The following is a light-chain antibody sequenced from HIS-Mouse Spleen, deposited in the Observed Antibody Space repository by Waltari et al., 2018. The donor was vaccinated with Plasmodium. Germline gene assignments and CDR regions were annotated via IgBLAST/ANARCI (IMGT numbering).Light chain of an antibody. CDR2: KES. V-gene: IGLV3-27*01. J-gene: IGLJ3*02. CDR3: YSAADNNRV. Sequence: SYELTQPSSVSVSPGQTARITCSGDVLEKKYARWFQQKPGQAPVLVIYKESERPSGIPGRFSGSSSGTTVTLTISGAQVEDEADYYCYSAADNNRVFGGGTKLTVL. CDR1: VLEKKY.